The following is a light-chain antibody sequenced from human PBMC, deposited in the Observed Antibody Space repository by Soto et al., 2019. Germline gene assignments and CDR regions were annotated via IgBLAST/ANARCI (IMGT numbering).Light chain of an antibody. V-gene: IGLV2-11*01. CDR3: CSYTGSNMGV. J-gene: IGLJ1*01. CDR1: NSDVGGYNF. Sequence: QSALTQPRSVSGSPGQSVTISCTGTNSDVGGYNFVSWYQQLPGKAPKLMISAVSQRPSGVPDRFSGSKSGNTASLTISGLQADDEADYFCCSYTGSNMGVFGSGTKLTVL. CDR2: AVS.